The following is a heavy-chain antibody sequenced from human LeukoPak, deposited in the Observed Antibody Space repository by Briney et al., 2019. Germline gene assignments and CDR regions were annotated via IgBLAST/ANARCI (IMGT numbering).Heavy chain of an antibody. CDR2: INPNSGGT. D-gene: IGHD5-18*01. J-gene: IGHJ3*02. CDR1: GYTFTGYY. Sequence: GASVKVSCKASGYTFTGYYMHWVRQAPGQGLEWMGWINPNSGGTNYAQKFQGRVTITADKSTSTAYMELSSLRSEDTAVYYCARGRRIQLWFSDAFDIWGQGTMVTVSS. V-gene: IGHV1-2*02. CDR3: ARGRRIQLWFSDAFDI.